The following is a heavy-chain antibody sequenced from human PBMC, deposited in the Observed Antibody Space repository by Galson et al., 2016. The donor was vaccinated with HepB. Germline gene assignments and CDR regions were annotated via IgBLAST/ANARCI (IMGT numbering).Heavy chain of an antibody. Sequence: SLRLSCAASGFTFSTYGIHWVRQAPGKGLEWVAVIWYDGSNKYYGDSVKGRFTISRDNSKNTGYLQMNSLRAEDTAVYYCARVATVTTFYYYFGMDVWGQGTTVTVSS. D-gene: IGHD4-17*01. J-gene: IGHJ6*02. CDR3: ARVATVTTFYYYFGMDV. CDR1: GFTFSTYG. CDR2: IWYDGSNK. V-gene: IGHV3-33*01.